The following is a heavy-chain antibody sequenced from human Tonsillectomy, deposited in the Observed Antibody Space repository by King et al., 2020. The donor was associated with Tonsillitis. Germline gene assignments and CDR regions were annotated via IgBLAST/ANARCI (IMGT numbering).Heavy chain of an antibody. CDR3: ARDRNDFWSGYYYV. J-gene: IGHJ4*02. CDR1: GFTFSSYN. V-gene: IGHV3-21*01. D-gene: IGHD3-3*01. Sequence: VQLVESGGGLVKPGGSLRLSCAASGFTFSSYNMHWVRQAPGKGLEWVSSITSSSSYIYYADSVKGRFTVSRDNAKNSLYLQMNSLRAEDTAVYHCARDRNDFWSGYYYVWGQGTLVTVSS. CDR2: ITSSSSYI.